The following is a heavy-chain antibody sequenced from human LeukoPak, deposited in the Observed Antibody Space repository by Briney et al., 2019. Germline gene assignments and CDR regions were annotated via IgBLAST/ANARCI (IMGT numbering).Heavy chain of an antibody. CDR2: SNSDGSST. CDR1: GFTFRSYW. Sequence: GGSLRLSCAASGFTFRSYWMHWVRQAPGKGLVWVSRSNSDGSSTSYADSVKGRFTISRDNAKNTLYLQMNSLRVEDTAVYYCARGRPHGNDYWGQGTLVTVSS. D-gene: IGHD4-23*01. J-gene: IGHJ4*02. V-gene: IGHV3-74*01. CDR3: ARGRPHGNDY.